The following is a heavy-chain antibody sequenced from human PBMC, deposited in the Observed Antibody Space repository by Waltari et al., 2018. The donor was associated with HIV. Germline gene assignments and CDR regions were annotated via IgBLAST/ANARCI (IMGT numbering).Heavy chain of an antibody. CDR1: GYSFTSYW. Sequence: EVQLVQSGAEVKKPGESLKISCKASGYSFTSYWIGWVRQMPGKGLEWMGILYPSDSDTIYSPSIQGQVTISGEQSISTAYLQWTSLKASDTAMYYCATSRSTYYDTGGYFDYWGQGTLVTVSS. CDR2: LYPSDSDT. D-gene: IGHD3-22*01. V-gene: IGHV5-51*03. J-gene: IGHJ4*02. CDR3: ATSRSTYYDTGGYFDY.